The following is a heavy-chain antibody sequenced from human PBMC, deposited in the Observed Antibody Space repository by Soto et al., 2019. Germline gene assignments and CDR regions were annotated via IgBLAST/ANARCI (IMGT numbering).Heavy chain of an antibody. Sequence: GGSLRLSCAASGFTFSDYYMSWIRQAPGKGLEWVSYISSSGSTIYYADSVKGRFTISRDNAKNSLYLQMNSLRAEDTAVYYCASHRPKYSSSWYVPWGQGTLVTVSS. CDR3: ASHRPKYSSSWYVP. CDR1: GFTFSDYY. V-gene: IGHV3-11*04. CDR2: ISSSGSTI. J-gene: IGHJ5*02. D-gene: IGHD6-13*01.